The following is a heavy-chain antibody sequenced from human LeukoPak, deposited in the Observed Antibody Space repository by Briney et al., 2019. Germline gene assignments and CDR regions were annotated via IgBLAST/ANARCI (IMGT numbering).Heavy chain of an antibody. J-gene: IGHJ4*02. V-gene: IGHV4-59*01. D-gene: IGHD6-13*01. CDR2: TYFSGST. Sequence: SETLSLTCTVSGGSISTYYWSWIRQPPGKGLEWIGYTYFSGSTNYNPSLRSRVTISVDTPKNQFSLKLSSVTAADTAVYYCARDGAGGKMAYWGQGTLVTVSS. CDR1: GGSISTYY. CDR3: ARDGAGGKMAY.